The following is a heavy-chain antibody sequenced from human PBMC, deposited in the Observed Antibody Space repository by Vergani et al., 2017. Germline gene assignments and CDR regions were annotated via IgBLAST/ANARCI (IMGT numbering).Heavy chain of an antibody. V-gene: IGHV3-21*04. CDR2: ISSSSSYI. CDR1: GFTFSSYS. CDR3: ARASDCSSTSCPGLY. Sequence: EVQLVESGGGLVKPGGSLRLSCAASGFTFSSYSMNWVRQAPGKGLEWVSSISSSSSYIYYADSVKGRFTISRDNAKNSLYLQMNSLRAEDTAVYYCARASDCSSTSCPGLYWGQGTLVTVSS. D-gene: IGHD2-2*01. J-gene: IGHJ4*02.